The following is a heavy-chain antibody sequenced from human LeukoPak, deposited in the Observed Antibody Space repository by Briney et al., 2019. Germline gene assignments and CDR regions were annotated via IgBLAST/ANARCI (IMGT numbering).Heavy chain of an antibody. CDR3: ARDRWLVPDY. D-gene: IGHD6-19*01. V-gene: IGHV3-30*04. CDR1: GFTFSSYA. J-gene: IGHJ4*02. Sequence: PGGSLRLSCAASGFTFSSYATRWVRQAPGKGLEWVAVISYDGSNKYYADSVKGRFTISRDNSKNTLYLQMNSLRAEDTAVYYCARDRWLVPDYWGQGTLVTVSS. CDR2: ISYDGSNK.